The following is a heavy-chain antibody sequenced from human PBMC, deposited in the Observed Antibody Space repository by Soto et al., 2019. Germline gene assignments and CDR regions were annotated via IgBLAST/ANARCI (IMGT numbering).Heavy chain of an antibody. D-gene: IGHD2-21*02. V-gene: IGHV2-5*02. J-gene: IGHJ5*02. CDR2: IYWDDDK. Sequence: QITLKESGPPLVKPTQTLTLTCTFSGFSLSTSGVGVGWIRQPPGKALEWLALIYWDDDKRYSPSLKSRLTIHTASSTNRVALTKPHLNPRHTATYYSARRGRSPPYWGGDRHPAWFGPWGPGTLVTVPS. CDR1: GFSLSTSGVG. CDR3: ARRGRSPPYWGGDRHPAWFGP.